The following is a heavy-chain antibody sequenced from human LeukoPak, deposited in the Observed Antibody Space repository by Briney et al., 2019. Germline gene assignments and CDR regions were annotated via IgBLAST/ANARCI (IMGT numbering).Heavy chain of an antibody. V-gene: IGHV3-30-3*01. J-gene: IGHJ4*02. CDR1: GFTFSSYA. Sequence: GSLRLSCAASGFTFSSYAMHWVRQAPGKGLEWVAVISYDGSNKYYADSVKGRFTISRDNSKNTLYLQMNSLRAEDTAVYYCARVTIVLMVYAPFDYWGQGTLVTVSS. CDR2: ISYDGSNK. D-gene: IGHD2-8*01. CDR3: ARVTIVLMVYAPFDY.